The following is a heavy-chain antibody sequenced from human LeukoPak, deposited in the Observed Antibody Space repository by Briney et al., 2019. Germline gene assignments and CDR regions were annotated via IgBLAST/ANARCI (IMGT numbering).Heavy chain of an antibody. CDR2: ITGSGERT. J-gene: IGHJ6*03. Sequence: GSLRLSCAAFGFTSSTYAMTWVRQAPGKGLEWVSSITGSGERTYYADPVKGRFTISRDNSNNMVYLQMNSLRGEDTAVYYCAKNSAYDRSLGYYSYYMDVWGKGTTVTVSS. CDR3: AKNSAYDRSLGYYSYYMDV. CDR1: GFTSSTYA. D-gene: IGHD5-12*01. V-gene: IGHV3-23*01.